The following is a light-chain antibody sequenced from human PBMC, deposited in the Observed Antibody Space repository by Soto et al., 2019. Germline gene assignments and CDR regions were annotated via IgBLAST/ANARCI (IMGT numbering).Light chain of an antibody. CDR1: QSVSSSY. CDR3: QQDYNPRT. J-gene: IGKJ1*01. CDR2: GAS. Sequence: PGERVTLSCRASQSVSSSYLTWYQQKPGQAPRLLIYGASTRATGIPARFSGSGSGTDFTLTISSLQPEDFAVYYCQQDYNPRTFGQGTKVEIK. V-gene: IGKV3D-7*01.